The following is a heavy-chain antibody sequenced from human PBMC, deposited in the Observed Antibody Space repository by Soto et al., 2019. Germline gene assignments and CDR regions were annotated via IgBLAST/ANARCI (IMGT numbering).Heavy chain of an antibody. Sequence: ASVKVSCKASGYTFTSYGISWVRQAPVQGLEWMGWISAYNGNTNYAQKLQGRVTMTTDTSTSTAYMELRSLRSDDTAVYYCASSVVVAATVDWFDPWGQGTLVTVSS. CDR1: GYTFTSYG. D-gene: IGHD2-15*01. CDR2: ISAYNGNT. J-gene: IGHJ5*02. CDR3: ASSVVVAATVDWFDP. V-gene: IGHV1-18*01.